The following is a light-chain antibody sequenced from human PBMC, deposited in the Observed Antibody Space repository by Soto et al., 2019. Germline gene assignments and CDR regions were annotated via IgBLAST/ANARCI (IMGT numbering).Light chain of an antibody. J-gene: IGKJ5*01. CDR2: DAS. Sequence: EIVLTQSPATLSLSPGERATLSCRASQSVSSYLAWYQHKPGQAPRLLIYDASNRATGIPARFSGSGSGAVFTLAISSLEPEDFAVYYCQQRTDWPPAVTFGQGTRLEIK. CDR1: QSVSSY. V-gene: IGKV3-11*01. CDR3: QQRTDWPPAVT.